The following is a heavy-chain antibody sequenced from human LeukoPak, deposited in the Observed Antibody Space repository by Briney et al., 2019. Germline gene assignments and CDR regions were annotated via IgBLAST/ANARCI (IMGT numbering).Heavy chain of an antibody. J-gene: IGHJ6*02. V-gene: IGHV3-48*01. CDR1: GFSLSSHD. Sequence: GGSLRLSCAASGFSLSSHDMNWVRQAPGKGLEWVSYISSGSRTIYDADSVKGRFTISRDNAKNSLYLQVNSLRAEDTAVYYCARIRIPERGYGSSHGMDVWGQGTTVTVSS. D-gene: IGHD6-13*01. CDR2: ISSGSRTI. CDR3: ARIRIPERGYGSSHGMDV.